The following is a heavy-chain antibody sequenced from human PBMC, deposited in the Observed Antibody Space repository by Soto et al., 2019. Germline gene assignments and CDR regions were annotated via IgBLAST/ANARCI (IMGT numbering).Heavy chain of an antibody. Sequence: SVKVSCKASGGTFSSYATSWVRQAPGQGLEWMGGIIPIFGTANYAQKFQGRVTITADESTSTAYMELSSLRSEDTAVYYCARATVQSPTALDYWGQGTMVTVAS. D-gene: IGHD1-1*01. CDR2: IIPIFGTA. CDR3: ARATVQSPTALDY. CDR1: GGTFSSYA. V-gene: IGHV1-69*13. J-gene: IGHJ4*02.